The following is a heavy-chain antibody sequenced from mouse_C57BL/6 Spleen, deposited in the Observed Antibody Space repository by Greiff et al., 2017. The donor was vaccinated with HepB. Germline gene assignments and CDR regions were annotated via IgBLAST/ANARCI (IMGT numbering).Heavy chain of an antibody. CDR2: INPNNGGT. V-gene: IGHV1-26*01. CDR3: AGLLQAY. Sequence: EVQLQQSGPELVKPGASVKISCKASGYTFTDYYMNWVKQSHGKSLEWIGDINPNNGGTSYNQKFKGKATLTVDKSSSTAYMELRSLTSEDSAVYYCAGLLQAYWGQGTLVTVSA. CDR1: GYTFTDYY. D-gene: IGHD2-3*01. J-gene: IGHJ3*01.